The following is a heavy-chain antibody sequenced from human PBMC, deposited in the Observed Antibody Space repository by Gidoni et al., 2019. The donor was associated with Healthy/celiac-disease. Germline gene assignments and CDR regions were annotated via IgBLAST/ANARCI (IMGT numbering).Heavy chain of an antibody. CDR2: INHSGST. D-gene: IGHD2-2*02. CDR1: GGSFSGYY. CDR3: ARRASSGGVEVPAATPKYWYFDL. V-gene: IGHV4-34*01. Sequence: QVQLQQWGAGLLKPSETLSLTCAVYGGSFSGYYWSWIRQPPGKGLEWIGEINHSGSTNYNPSLKSRVTISVDTSKNQFSLKLSSVTGADTAVYYCARRASSGGVEVPAATPKYWYFDLWGRGTLVTVSS. J-gene: IGHJ2*01.